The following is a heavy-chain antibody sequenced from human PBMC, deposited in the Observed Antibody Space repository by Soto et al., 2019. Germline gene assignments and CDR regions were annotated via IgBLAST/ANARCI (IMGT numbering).Heavy chain of an antibody. V-gene: IGHV2-26*01. CDR1: GFSLSNARMG. D-gene: IGHD3-3*01. CDR3: ARIDDFWSGYFFDP. J-gene: IGHJ5*02. Sequence: SGPTLVNPTETLTLTCTVSGFSLSNARMGVSLIRQPPGKALEWLAHIFSNDEKSYSTSLKSRLTISKDTSKSQVVLTMTNMDPVDTATYYCARIDDFWSGYFFDPWGQGTLVTVSS. CDR2: IFSNDEK.